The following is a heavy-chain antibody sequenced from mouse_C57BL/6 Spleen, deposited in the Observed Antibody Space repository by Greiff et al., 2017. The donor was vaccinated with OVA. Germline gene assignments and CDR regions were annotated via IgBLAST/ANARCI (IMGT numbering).Heavy chain of an antibody. J-gene: IGHJ1*03. CDR3: ARENYSNYEYFDV. Sequence: EVKLMESGPGLVKPSQSLSLTCSVTGYSIPSGYYWNWIRQFPGNKLEWMGYISYDGSNNYNPSLKNRISITRDTSKNQFFLKLNSVTTEDTATYYCARENYSNYEYFDVWGTGTTVTVSS. D-gene: IGHD2-5*01. CDR2: ISYDGSN. V-gene: IGHV3-6*01. CDR1: GYSIPSGYY.